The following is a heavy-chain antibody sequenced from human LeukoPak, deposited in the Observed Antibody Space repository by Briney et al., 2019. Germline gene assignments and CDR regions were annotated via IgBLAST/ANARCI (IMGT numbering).Heavy chain of an antibody. D-gene: IGHD2-2*01. J-gene: IGHJ4*02. CDR1: GFTFSSYS. CDR2: ISSSSSTI. CDR3: AKPAATRSADY. V-gene: IGHV3-48*04. Sequence: GGSLRLSCAASGFTFSSYSMSWVRQAPGKELEWVSYISSSSSTIYYADSVKGRFTISRDNAKNSLYLQMNSLRAEDTAVYYCAKPAATRSADYWGQGTLVTVSS.